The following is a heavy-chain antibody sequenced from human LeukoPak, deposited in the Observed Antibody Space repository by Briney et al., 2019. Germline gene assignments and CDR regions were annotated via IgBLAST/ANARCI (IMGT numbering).Heavy chain of an antibody. Sequence: GGSLRLPCAASGFTFSSYGMSWVRQAPGKGLEWVSAISGSGGSTYYADSVKGRFTISRDNSKNTLYLQMNSLRAEDTAVYYCAKKGVRDIVVVPAAMSYFDYWGQGTLVTVSS. CDR3: AKKGVRDIVVVPAAMSYFDY. J-gene: IGHJ4*02. D-gene: IGHD2-2*01. CDR2: ISGSGGST. V-gene: IGHV3-23*01. CDR1: GFTFSSYG.